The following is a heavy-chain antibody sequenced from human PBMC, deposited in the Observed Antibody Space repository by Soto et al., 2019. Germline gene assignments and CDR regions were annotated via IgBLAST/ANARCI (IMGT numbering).Heavy chain of an antibody. J-gene: IGHJ4*02. Sequence: GGSPRLSCEASGFTVSNNWMHWVRQAPGKGLVWVSRIKSDGSLTNYADSVRGRFTISRDNTKNTVYLQMNSLRAEDTAVYYCVRQGAMAAFDCWGLGILVTVSS. CDR3: VRQGAMAAFDC. CDR2: IKSDGSLT. V-gene: IGHV3-74*01. CDR1: GFTVSNNW. D-gene: IGHD6-19*01.